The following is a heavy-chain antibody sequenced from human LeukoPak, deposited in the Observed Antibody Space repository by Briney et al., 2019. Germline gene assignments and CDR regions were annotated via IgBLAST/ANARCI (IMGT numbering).Heavy chain of an antibody. CDR3: ARQNGGYDLGPLDY. CDR1: GGSINSYY. D-gene: IGHD5-12*01. Sequence: KPSETLSLTCTVSGGSINSYYWSWIRQPPGEGLEWVGYIYYSGSTNYNPSLRSRVTISLDTSKNQFSLKLSSVTAADTAVYYCARQNGGYDLGPLDYWGQGTLVTVSS. V-gene: IGHV4-59*08. CDR2: IYYSGST. J-gene: IGHJ4*02.